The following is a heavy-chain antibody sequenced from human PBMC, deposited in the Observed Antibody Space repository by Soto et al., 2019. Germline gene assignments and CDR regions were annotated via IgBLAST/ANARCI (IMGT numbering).Heavy chain of an antibody. CDR2: IYYSGST. CDR1: GGSISSYY. J-gene: IGHJ6*02. V-gene: IGHV4-59*12. CDR3: VREDEGGDREYSGLDV. D-gene: IGHD2-21*02. Sequence: SETLSRTCTVSGGSISSYYWSWLRQPPGKGLEWIGYIYYSGSTNYNPSLKSRVTISVDTSKNQFSLHLSSVTAADTAVYFCVREDEGGDREYSGLDVWGQGTTVTVSS.